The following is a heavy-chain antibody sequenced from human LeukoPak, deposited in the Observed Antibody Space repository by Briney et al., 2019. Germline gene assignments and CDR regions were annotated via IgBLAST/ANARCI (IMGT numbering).Heavy chain of an antibody. J-gene: IGHJ4*02. D-gene: IGHD6-19*01. V-gene: IGHV3-23*01. CDR3: AKDEGSSGWYGDY. Sequence: GGSLRLSCAASGFTFSSYAMSWVRQAPGKGLEWVSAISGSGGSTYYADSLKGRFTISRENSKNTLYLQMNSLRAEDTAVYYCAKDEGSSGWYGDYWGQGTLVTVSS. CDR1: GFTFSSYA. CDR2: ISGSGGST.